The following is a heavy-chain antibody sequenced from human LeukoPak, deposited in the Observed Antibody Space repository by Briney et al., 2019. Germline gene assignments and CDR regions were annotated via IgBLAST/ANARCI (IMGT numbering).Heavy chain of an antibody. CDR1: GFTFSSYS. J-gene: IGHJ3*02. Sequence: PGGSLRLSCAASGFTFSSYSMNWVRQAPGKGLEWVSSISSSSSYIYYADSVKGRFTISRDNAKNSLYLQMNSLRAEDTAVYYCARDLRYQLPYHDAFDIWGQGTMVTVSS. CDR3: ARDLRYQLPYHDAFDI. CDR2: ISSSSSYI. V-gene: IGHV3-21*01. D-gene: IGHD2-2*01.